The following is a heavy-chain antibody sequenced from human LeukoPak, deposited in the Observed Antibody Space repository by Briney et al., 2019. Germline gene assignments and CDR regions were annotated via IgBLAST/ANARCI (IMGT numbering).Heavy chain of an antibody. CDR1: GFTFSSYA. J-gene: IGHJ4*02. CDR3: AKDFVRYNIQFDY. V-gene: IGHV3-23*01. Sequence: PGGSLRLSCAASGFTFSSYAMTWVRQAPGKGLEWVSPISGSGDNTYYADSVKGRFTISRDNSKNTLDLQMNSLRAEDTALYYCAKDFVRYNIQFDYWGQRGLVTVSS. D-gene: IGHD1-1*01. CDR2: ISGSGDNT.